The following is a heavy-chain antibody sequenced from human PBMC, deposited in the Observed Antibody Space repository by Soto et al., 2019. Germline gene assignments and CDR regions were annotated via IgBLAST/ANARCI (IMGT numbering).Heavy chain of an antibody. V-gene: IGHV3-21*01. CDR2: ISSTTNYI. CDR3: ARGSEDLTSNFDY. J-gene: IGHJ4*02. CDR1: GFTFTRYS. Sequence: EVQLVESGGGLVKPGGSLRLSCAGSGFTFTRYSMNWVRQAPGKGLEWVSSISSTTNYIYYADSMKGRFTVSRDNAKNSVYLDMNSLSAEDTSVYYCARGSEDLTSNFDYWGQGTLVTVSS.